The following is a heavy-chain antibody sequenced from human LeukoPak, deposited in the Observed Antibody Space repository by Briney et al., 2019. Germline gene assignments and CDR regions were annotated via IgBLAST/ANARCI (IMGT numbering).Heavy chain of an antibody. CDR1: GFTFSGYW. J-gene: IGHJ3*02. CDR2: ISYDGSNK. D-gene: IGHD6-13*01. Sequence: GGSLRLSCAASGFTFSGYWMSWVRQAPGKGLEWVAVISYDGSNKYYADSVKGRFTISRDNSKNTLYLQMNSLRAEDTAVYYCASNIIIAAADPGAFDIWGQGTMVTVSS. CDR3: ASNIIIAAADPGAFDI. V-gene: IGHV3-30-3*01.